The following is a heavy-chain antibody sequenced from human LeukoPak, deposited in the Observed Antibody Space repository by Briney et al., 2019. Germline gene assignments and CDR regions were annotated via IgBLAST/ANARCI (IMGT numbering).Heavy chain of an antibody. V-gene: IGHV3-15*01. Sequence: GGSLRLSCAASGFTFSNAWMSWARQAPGKGLEWVGRIIRKTDGGTTDYAAHVKGRFTISRADSKNTLYLQMNSLKTEDTGLYYCTTAIRGGPSTDYWGQGNLVTVAS. CDR1: GFTFSNAW. CDR2: IIRKTDGGTT. CDR3: TTAIRGGPSTDY. D-gene: IGHD3-10*01. J-gene: IGHJ4*02.